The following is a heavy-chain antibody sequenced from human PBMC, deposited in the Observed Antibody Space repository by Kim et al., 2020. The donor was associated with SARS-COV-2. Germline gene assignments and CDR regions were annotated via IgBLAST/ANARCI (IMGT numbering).Heavy chain of an antibody. CDR3: VKFIAGQHLDAFDI. J-gene: IGHJ3*02. D-gene: IGHD6-13*01. Sequence: GGSLRLSCSASGFTFSSYAMHWVRQAPGKGLEYVSAISSNGGSTYYADSVKGRFTISRDNSKNTLYLQMSSLRAEDTAVYYCVKFIAGQHLDAFDIWGQGTMVTVSS. CDR1: GFTFSSYA. CDR2: ISSNGGST. V-gene: IGHV3-64D*06.